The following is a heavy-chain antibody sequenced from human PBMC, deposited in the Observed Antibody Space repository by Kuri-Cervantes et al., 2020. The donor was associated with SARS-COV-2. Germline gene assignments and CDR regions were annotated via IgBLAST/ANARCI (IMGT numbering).Heavy chain of an antibody. D-gene: IGHD3-22*01. J-gene: IGHJ4*02. V-gene: IGHV3-11*04. CDR1: GFIFSDYY. CDR2: IGPSGTTK. Sequence: GGSLRLSCTASGFIFSDYYMTWIRQAPGKGLEWVSNIGPSGTTKYYADSVKGRFTISRDNAKNSLYLQMSSLRAEDTAVYYCASSYYYDSSGYIFDYWGQGTLVTVSS. CDR3: ASSYYYDSSGYIFDY.